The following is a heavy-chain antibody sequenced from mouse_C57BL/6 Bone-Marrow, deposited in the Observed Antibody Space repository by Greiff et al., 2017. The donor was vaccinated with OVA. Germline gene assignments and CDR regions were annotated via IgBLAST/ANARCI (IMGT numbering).Heavy chain of an antibody. V-gene: IGHV3-6*01. D-gene: IGHD2-3*01. CDR3: ARDGYSPDYFDY. Sequence: EVQLQQPGPGLVKPSQSLSLTCSVTGYSITSGYYWNWIRQFPGNKLEWMGYISYDGSNNYNPSLKNRISITRDTSKNQFFLKLNSVTTEDTATYYCARDGYSPDYFDYWGQGTTLTVSS. CDR2: ISYDGSN. CDR1: GYSITSGYY. J-gene: IGHJ2*01.